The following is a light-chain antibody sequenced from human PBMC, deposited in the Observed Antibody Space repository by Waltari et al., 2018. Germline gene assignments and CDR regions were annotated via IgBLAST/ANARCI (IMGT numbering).Light chain of an antibody. CDR3: SSYSPSTTLGI. CDR2: NVN. J-gene: IGLJ2*01. V-gene: IGLV2-14*03. CDR1: SPHVGCSNY. Sequence: HSPLTQPSAVSGSPGQSITIHCTGTSPHVGCSNYVPCYQQHPGKAPKLLIYNVNNRPSGISNRFSGSKSGNTASLTISGLQDEDEADYYCSSYSPSTTLGIFGGGTRLTVL.